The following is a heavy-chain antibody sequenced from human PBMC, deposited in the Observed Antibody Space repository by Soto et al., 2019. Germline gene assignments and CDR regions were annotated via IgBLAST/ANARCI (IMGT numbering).Heavy chain of an antibody. CDR1: GFTFSSYS. V-gene: IGHV3-21*01. Sequence: WGSLRLSCAASGFTFSSYSMNWVRQAPGKGLEWVSSISSSSSYIYYADSVKGRFTISRDNAKNSLYLQMNSLRAEDTAVYYCARDHGYSSSTPHGMDVWGQGTTVTVSS. CDR2: ISSSSSYI. CDR3: ARDHGYSSSTPHGMDV. D-gene: IGHD6-6*01. J-gene: IGHJ6*02.